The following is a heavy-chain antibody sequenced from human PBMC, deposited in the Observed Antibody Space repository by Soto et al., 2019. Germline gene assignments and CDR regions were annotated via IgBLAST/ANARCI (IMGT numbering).Heavy chain of an antibody. D-gene: IGHD4-17*01. Sequence: EVQLVESGGGLVKPGGSLRLSCAASGFTFSNAWMSWVRQAPGKGLEWVGRIKSKTDGGTTDYAAPVKGRFTISRDDSDNTLYLQMNSLKTEDTAVYYCTTFFSTTAAFYIWGQGTMVTVSS. V-gene: IGHV3-15*01. J-gene: IGHJ3*02. CDR2: IKSKTDGGTT. CDR1: GFTFSNAW. CDR3: TTFFSTTAAFYI.